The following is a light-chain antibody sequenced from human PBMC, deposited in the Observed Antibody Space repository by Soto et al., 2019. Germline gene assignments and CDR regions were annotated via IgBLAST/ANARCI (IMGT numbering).Light chain of an antibody. J-gene: IGKJ5*01. Sequence: EIVLTQSPVTLSLSPGERATLFCRASQSIGGYLAWYQQRPGQAPRLVIYDTSYRATGIPVRFSGSGSGTAFTLTISSLEPEEVAVDYGQQRFDWPITFGQGTRLDI. CDR2: DTS. V-gene: IGKV3-11*01. CDR3: QQRFDWPIT. CDR1: QSIGGY.